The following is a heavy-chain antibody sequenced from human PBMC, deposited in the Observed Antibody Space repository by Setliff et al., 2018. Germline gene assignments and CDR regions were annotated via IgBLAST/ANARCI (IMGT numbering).Heavy chain of an antibody. CDR3: TRARDIAPTYYYMDV. V-gene: IGHV3-21*01. J-gene: IGHJ6*03. CDR1: GFTFSTYS. D-gene: IGHD5-12*01. Sequence: GESLKISCAASGFTFSTYSFNWVRQAPGKGLEWVSAISSTSTYIYYADSVKGRFTISRDNSKNSLYLHMNSLRAEDTAVCYCTRARDIAPTYYYMDVWGKGTTVTVSS. CDR2: ISSTSTYI.